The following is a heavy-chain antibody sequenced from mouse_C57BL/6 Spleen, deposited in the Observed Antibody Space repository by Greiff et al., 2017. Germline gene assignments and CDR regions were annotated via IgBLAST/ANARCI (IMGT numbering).Heavy chain of an antibody. CDR3: AREGDYYYGSSLYYFDY. V-gene: IGHV1-31*01. Sequence: EVQLVESGPELVKPGASVKISCKASGYSFTGYYMHWVKQSHGNILDWIGYIYPYNGVSSYNQKFKGKATLTVDKSSSTAYMELRSLTSEDSAVYYCAREGDYYYGSSLYYFDYWGQGTTLTVSS. CDR2: IYPYNGVS. D-gene: IGHD1-1*01. J-gene: IGHJ2*01. CDR1: GYSFTGYY.